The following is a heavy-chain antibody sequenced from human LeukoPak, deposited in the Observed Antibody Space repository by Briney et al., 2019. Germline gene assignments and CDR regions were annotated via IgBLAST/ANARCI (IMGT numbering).Heavy chain of an antibody. D-gene: IGHD3-16*01. CDR1: GGSFSDYY. CDR3: AIEQRWGISVRWTLDN. Sequence: SETLSLTCAVYGGSFSDYYWSWLRQPPGKGLEWIGEINHSGNTMYNPSLESRVTVSGDTSKNQFSLKLSSVTAADTAVYYCAIEQRWGISVRWTLDNWGQGTLVTVSS. J-gene: IGHJ4*02. CDR2: INHSGNT. V-gene: IGHV4-34*01.